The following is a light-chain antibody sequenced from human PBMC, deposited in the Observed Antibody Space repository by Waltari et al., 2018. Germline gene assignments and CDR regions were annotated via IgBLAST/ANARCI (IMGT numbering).Light chain of an antibody. CDR1: QSLVHYNGYNY. J-gene: IGKJ1*01. V-gene: IGKV2-28*01. CDR3: LHVVRSVWT. Sequence: DIVLTQSPLSLPVTPGEPASISCRSNQSLVHYNGYNYLDWILQKPGQPPQLLIYLGSKRAAGVPDRFRGSGSGTDFTLQISRVEAEDVGVYYCLHVVRSVWTFGQGTKVEIK. CDR2: LGS.